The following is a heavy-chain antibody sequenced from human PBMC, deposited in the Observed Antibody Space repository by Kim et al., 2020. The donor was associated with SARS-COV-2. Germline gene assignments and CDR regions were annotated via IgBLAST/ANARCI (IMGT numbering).Heavy chain of an antibody. V-gene: IGHV3-30*01. CDR3: ASAIFDP. CDR2: GRNN. J-gene: IGHJ5*02. Sequence: GRNNYYPASVKGRFTISRDNAKNPLYLQMNSRRAEDTAVYYCASAIFDPWGQGTLVTVSS.